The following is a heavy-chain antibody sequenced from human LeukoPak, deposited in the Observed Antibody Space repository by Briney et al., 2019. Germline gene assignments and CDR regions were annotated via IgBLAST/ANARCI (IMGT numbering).Heavy chain of an antibody. J-gene: IGHJ6*02. CDR3: ARKNGMDV. CDR1: GFALSSHW. CDR2: VNRDGSET. V-gene: IGHV3-7*03. Sequence: GGSLRLSCAASGFALSSHWMTWVRQVPGRGPEWVGNVNRDGSETYYLDSVKGRFTISKDNAKNSLYLQMNSLRAEDTALYHCARKNGMDVWGQGTTVIVSS.